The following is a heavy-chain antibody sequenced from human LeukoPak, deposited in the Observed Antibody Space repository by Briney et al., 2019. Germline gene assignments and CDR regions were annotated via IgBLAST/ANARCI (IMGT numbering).Heavy chain of an antibody. CDR2: ISGSGGST. V-gene: IGHV3-23*01. CDR3: AKEDARIPDY. CDR1: GFTFGDYA. J-gene: IGHJ4*02. Sequence: QAGGSLRLSCTASGFTFGDYAMSWFRQAPGKGLEWVSAISGSGGSTYYADSVKGRFTISRDNSKNTLYLQMNSLRAEDTAVYYCAKEDARIPDYWGQGTLVTVSS.